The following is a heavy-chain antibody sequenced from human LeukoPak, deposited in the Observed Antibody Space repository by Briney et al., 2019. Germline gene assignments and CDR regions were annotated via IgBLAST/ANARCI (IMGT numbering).Heavy chain of an antibody. V-gene: IGHV4-59*12. CDR2: IYYSGST. Sequence: SETLSLTCTVSGGSISSYYWSWIRQPPGKGLEWIGYIYYSGSTYYNPSLKSRVTISVDRSKNQFSLKLSSVTAADTAVYYCARTVGGMIVPPPDAFDIWGQGTMVTVSS. CDR3: ARTVGGMIVPPPDAFDI. D-gene: IGHD3-16*01. J-gene: IGHJ3*02. CDR1: GGSISSYY.